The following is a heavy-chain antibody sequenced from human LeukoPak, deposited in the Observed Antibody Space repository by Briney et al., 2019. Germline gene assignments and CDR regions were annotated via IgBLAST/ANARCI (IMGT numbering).Heavy chain of an antibody. D-gene: IGHD2-21*01. CDR1: GGSLSSYY. J-gene: IGHJ5*02. CDR2: IYYTGNP. Sequence: SETLSLTCTVSGGSLSSYYWSWIRQPPGKGLEWIGYIYYTGNPKYNPSLKSRVTISVDTSKNQFSLKLTSVTAADTAVYYCARELLWAFDPWGQGTLVTVSS. V-gene: IGHV4-59*01. CDR3: ARELLWAFDP.